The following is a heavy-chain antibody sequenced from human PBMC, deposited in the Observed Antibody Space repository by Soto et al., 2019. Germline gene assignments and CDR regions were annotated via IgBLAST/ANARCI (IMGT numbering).Heavy chain of an antibody. CDR2: INSDASDT. V-gene: IGHV3-74*01. J-gene: IGHJ6*02. CDR1: GFTFSTYW. Sequence: GGSLRLSCAASGFTFSTYWVHWVRQAPGKGLVWVSRINSDASDTYYADSVQGRFTISRHNAKNTLYLQMNSLRAKDTAVYYCASPYMYNNGLYYYGMDVWGQGTTVTVSS. D-gene: IGHD6-19*01. CDR3: ASPYMYNNGLYYYGMDV.